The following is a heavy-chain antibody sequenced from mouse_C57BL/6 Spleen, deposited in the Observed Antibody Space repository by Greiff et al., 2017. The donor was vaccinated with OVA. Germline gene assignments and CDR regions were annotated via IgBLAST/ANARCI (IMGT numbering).Heavy chain of an antibody. CDR3: ARDRDGSYYFDY. D-gene: IGHD1-1*01. V-gene: IGHV3-6*01. Sequence: VQLQQSGPGLVKPSQSLSLTCSVTGYSITSGYYWNWIRQFPGNKLEWMGYISYDGSNNYNPSLKNRISITRDTSKNQFFLKLNSVTTEDTATYYCARDRDGSYYFDYWGQGTTLTVSS. J-gene: IGHJ2*01. CDR1: GYSITSGYY. CDR2: ISYDGSN.